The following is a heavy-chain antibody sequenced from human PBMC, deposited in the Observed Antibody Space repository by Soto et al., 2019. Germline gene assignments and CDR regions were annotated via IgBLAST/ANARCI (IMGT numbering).Heavy chain of an antibody. CDR2: IYYSGST. CDR3: ARAKAPLYSSSWYWFDP. Sequence: SETLSLTCTVSGGSISSYYLSWIRQPPGKGLEWIGYIYYSGSTNYNPSLKSRVTISVDTSKNQFSLKLSSVTAADTAVYYCARAKAPLYSSSWYWFDPWGQGTLVTVSS. J-gene: IGHJ5*02. CDR1: GGSISSYY. D-gene: IGHD6-13*01. V-gene: IGHV4-59*08.